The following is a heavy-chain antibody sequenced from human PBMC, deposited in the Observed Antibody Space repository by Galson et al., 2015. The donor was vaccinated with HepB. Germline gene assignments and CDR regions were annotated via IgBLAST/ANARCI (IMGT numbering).Heavy chain of an antibody. V-gene: IGHV3-23*01. CDR3: TKDGYSSGWLGNLFAS. CDR2: ISGSGTNK. D-gene: IGHD6-19*01. J-gene: IGHJ4*02. CDR1: GFTFSNYA. Sequence: SGFTFSNYAMNWVRQAPGKGQEWVSAISGSGTNKNYADSVEGRFTISRDNSRNTLFLQMNSLRAEDTAVYYCTKDGYSSGWLGNLFASWGQGTLVTVSS.